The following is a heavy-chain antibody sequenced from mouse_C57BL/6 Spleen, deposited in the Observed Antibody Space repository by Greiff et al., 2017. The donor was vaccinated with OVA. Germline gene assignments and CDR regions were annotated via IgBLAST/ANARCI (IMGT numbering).Heavy chain of an antibody. V-gene: IGHV3-6*01. J-gene: IGHJ4*01. D-gene: IGHD1-1*01. Sequence: EVQLVESGPGLVKPSQSLSLTCSVTGYSITSGYYWNWIRQFPGNKLEWMGYISYDGSNNYNPSLKNRISITRDTSKNQFFLKLNSVTTEDAAAYYCAREDGSSGGYAMDYWGQGTSVTVSS. CDR3: AREDGSSGGYAMDY. CDR2: ISYDGSN. CDR1: GYSITSGYY.